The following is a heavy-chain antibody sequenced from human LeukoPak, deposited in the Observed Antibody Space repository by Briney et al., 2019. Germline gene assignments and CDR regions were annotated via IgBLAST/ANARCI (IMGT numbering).Heavy chain of an antibody. D-gene: IGHD3-16*01. V-gene: IGHV4-39*07. CDR1: GGSISSSSYY. Sequence: PSETLSLTCTVSGGSISSSSYYWGWIRQPPGKGLEWIGSIYYSGSTYYNPSLKSRVTISVDTSKNQFSLKLSSVTAADTAVYYCAKDRVVFNRNYAYYFDYWGQGTLVTVSS. J-gene: IGHJ4*02. CDR2: IYYSGST. CDR3: AKDRVVFNRNYAYYFDY.